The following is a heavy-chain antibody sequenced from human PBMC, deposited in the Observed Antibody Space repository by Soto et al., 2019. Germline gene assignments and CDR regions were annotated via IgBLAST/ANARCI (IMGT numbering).Heavy chain of an antibody. CDR3: ARDRIAVAGLNYYYYGMDV. V-gene: IGHV1-3*01. CDR1: GYTFTGYY. Sequence: ASVKVSCKASGYTFTGYYMHWVRQAPGQGLEWMGWINAGNGNTKYSQKFQGRVTITRDTSASTAYMELSSLRSEDTAVYYCARDRIAVAGLNYYYYGMDVWGQGTTVTVSS. D-gene: IGHD6-19*01. CDR2: INAGNGNT. J-gene: IGHJ6*02.